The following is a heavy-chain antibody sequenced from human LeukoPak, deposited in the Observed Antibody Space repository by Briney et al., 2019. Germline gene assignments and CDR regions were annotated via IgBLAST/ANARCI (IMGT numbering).Heavy chain of an antibody. CDR2: IIPILGIA. CDR3: ARMIVGTAMVTPYYFDY. J-gene: IGHJ4*02. D-gene: IGHD5-18*01. Sequence: ASVKVSCKASGGTFSSYAISWVRQAPGQGLEWMGRIIPILGIANYAQKFQGRVTITADKSTSTAYMELSSLRSEDTAVYYCARMIVGTAMVTPYYFDYWAREPWSPSPQ. CDR1: GGTFSSYA. V-gene: IGHV1-69*04.